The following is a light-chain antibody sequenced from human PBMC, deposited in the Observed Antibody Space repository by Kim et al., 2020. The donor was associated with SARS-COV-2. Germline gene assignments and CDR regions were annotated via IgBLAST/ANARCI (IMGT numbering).Light chain of an antibody. CDR2: EVS. CDR3: SSYAGSNNYV. V-gene: IGLV2-8*01. CDR1: SSDVGYYNN. Sequence: QSVTISCTGTSSDVGYYNNVSWYQQHPGKAPKIMIYEVSKRPSGVPDRFSGSKSGNTASLTVSELQAEDEADYYCSSYAGSNNYVFGTGTNVTVL. J-gene: IGLJ1*01.